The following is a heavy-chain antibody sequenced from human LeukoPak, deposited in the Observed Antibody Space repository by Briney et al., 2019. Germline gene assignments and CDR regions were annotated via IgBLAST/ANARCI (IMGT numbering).Heavy chain of an antibody. J-gene: IGHJ4*02. CDR2: INPNSGGT. CDR1: GYTFTSYY. V-gene: IGHV1-2*02. CDR3: ARTKVVPAALDY. Sequence: ASVKVSCKASGYTFTSYYMHWVRQAPGQGLEWMGWINPNSGGTNYAQKFQGRVTMTEDTSTDTAYMELSSPRSEDTAVYYCARTKVVPAALDYWGQGTLVTVSS. D-gene: IGHD2-2*01.